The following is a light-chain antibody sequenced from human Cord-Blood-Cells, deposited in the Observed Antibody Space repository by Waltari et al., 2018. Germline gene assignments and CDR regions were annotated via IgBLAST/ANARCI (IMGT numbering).Light chain of an antibody. CDR3: SSDAGSDNLV. CDR1: SSDVGGYNY. V-gene: IGLV2-8*01. Sequence: QSALTQPPSASGSPGQSVTISCPGTSSDVGGYNYVSWYQQHPGKAPKRMISEVSKRPAGVRDGFCGSKSGNTASLTVAGVQAEEEADYYCSSDAGSDNLVFGGGTKLTVL. J-gene: IGLJ2*01. CDR2: EVS.